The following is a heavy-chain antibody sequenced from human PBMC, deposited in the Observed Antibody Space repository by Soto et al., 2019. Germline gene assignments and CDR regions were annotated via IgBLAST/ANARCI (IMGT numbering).Heavy chain of an antibody. CDR1: GFTFSSYG. Sequence: ESGGGVVQPGRSLRLSCAASGFTFSSYGMHWVRQAPGKGLEWVAVISYDGSNKYYADSVKGRFTISRDNSKNTLYLQMNSLRAEDTAVYYCAKDHLRFLEWLSPDYYFDYWGQGTLVTVSS. CDR3: AKDHLRFLEWLSPDYYFDY. D-gene: IGHD3-3*01. V-gene: IGHV3-30*18. CDR2: ISYDGSNK. J-gene: IGHJ4*02.